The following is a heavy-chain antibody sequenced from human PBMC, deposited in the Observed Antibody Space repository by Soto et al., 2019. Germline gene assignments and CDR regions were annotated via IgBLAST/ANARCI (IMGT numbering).Heavy chain of an antibody. V-gene: IGHV3-33*01. CDR1: GFTFSSYG. CDR3: ARDRQTFGDYQIEGYNWFDP. CDR2: IWYDGSNK. Sequence: GGSLRLSCAASGFTFSSYGMHWVRQAPGKELEWVAVIWYDGSNKYYADSVKGRFTISRDNSKNTLYLQMNSLGAEDTAVYYCARDRQTFGDYQIEGYNWFDPWGQGTLVTVSS. D-gene: IGHD4-17*01. J-gene: IGHJ5*02.